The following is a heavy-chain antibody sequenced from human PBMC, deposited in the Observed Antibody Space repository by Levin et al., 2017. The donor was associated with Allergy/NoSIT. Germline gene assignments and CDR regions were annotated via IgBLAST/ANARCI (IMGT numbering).Heavy chain of an antibody. V-gene: IGHV3-53*01. CDR3: AKAYCTSTTCPLDY. Sequence: GGSLRLSCAASGFIVTTDYINWVRQAPGKGLEWVSVVYSSGSTFYADSVKGRFSISRDISKNTVFLQMDSLRPDDTAVYYCAKAYCTSTTCPLDYWGQGTLVTVSS. D-gene: IGHD2-2*01. CDR1: GFIVTTDY. J-gene: IGHJ4*02. CDR2: VYSSGST.